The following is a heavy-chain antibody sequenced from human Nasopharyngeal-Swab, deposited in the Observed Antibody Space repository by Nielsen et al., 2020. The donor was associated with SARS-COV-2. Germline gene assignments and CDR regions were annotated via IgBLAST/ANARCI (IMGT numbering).Heavy chain of an antibody. Sequence: GALRLSCAASGFSFRTYWMHWVRQSPGKGLLWVSRIDTDGTITNYADSVKGRFTISRDNAKNTLYLQMNSLRADDTAVYYCARDVGGRDNYWGQGALVTVSS. CDR2: IDTDGTIT. CDR3: ARDVGGRDNY. CDR1: GFSFRTYW. D-gene: IGHD3-9*01. V-gene: IGHV3-74*01. J-gene: IGHJ4*02.